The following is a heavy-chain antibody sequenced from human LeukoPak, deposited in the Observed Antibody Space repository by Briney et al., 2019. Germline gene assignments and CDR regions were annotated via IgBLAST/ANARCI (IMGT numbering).Heavy chain of an antibody. J-gene: IGHJ4*02. Sequence: GASVTVSSTASGYTFTIYYMHWVRQAPGQGLEWMGLINPSGGSTSYAQKFQGRVTMTRDTSTSTVYMELSSLRSEDTGVYYYARELGYCSSTSCYGLDYWGQGTLVTVSS. CDR2: INPSGGST. CDR1: GYTFTIYY. D-gene: IGHD2-2*01. CDR3: ARELGYCSSTSCYGLDY. V-gene: IGHV1-46*01.